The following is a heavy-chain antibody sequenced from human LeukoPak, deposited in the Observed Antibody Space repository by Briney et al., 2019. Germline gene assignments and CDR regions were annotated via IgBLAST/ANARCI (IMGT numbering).Heavy chain of an antibody. CDR2: IKQDGSEK. J-gene: IGHJ4*02. CDR3: ARVNYGDLDY. D-gene: IGHD4-17*01. CDR1: GITFSSYW. Sequence: PGGFLRLSCAASGITFSSYWMSWVRQAPGKGLEWVANIKQDGSEKYYVDSVKGRFTISRDNAKNSLYLQMNSLRAEDTAVYYCARVNYGDLDYWGQGTLVTVSS. V-gene: IGHV3-7*01.